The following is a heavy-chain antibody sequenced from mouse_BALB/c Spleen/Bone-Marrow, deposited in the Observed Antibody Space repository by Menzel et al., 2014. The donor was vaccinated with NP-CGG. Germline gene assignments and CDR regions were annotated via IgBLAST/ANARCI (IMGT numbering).Heavy chain of an antibody. V-gene: IGHV1-34*02. CDR1: GYSFTGYT. CDR3: ARSGLYYGNYLYAMDY. D-gene: IGHD2-1*01. CDR2: INPYNGGT. Sequence: EVQLQQSGPELVKPGVSMKMSCKASGYSFTGYTMNWVKRTHGKNLEWIGLINPYNGGTSYNQKFKGKATLTVDKSSSTAYMELLSLTSEDSAVYYCARSGLYYGNYLYAMDYWGQGTSVTVSS. J-gene: IGHJ4*01.